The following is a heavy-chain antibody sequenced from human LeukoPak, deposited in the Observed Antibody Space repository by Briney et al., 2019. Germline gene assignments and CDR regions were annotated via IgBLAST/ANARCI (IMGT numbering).Heavy chain of an antibody. J-gene: IGHJ6*03. D-gene: IGHD1-26*01. Sequence: PGRSLRLSCAASGFTFSSYAMHWVRQAPGKGLEWVAVISYDGSNKYYADSVKGRFTISRDNSKNTLYLQMNSLRAEDTAVYYCAKRRGSYKDPYYYYYMDVWGKGTTVTVSS. CDR2: ISYDGSNK. CDR1: GFTFSSYA. V-gene: IGHV3-30*04. CDR3: AKRRGSYKDPYYYYYMDV.